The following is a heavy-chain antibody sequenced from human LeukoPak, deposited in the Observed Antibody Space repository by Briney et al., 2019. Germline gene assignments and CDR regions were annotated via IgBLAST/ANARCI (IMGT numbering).Heavy chain of an antibody. Sequence: ASVKVSCKASGYTFTSYGISWVRQAPGQGLEWMGWISAYNGNTNYAQKLQGRVTMTTDTSTSTAYMELRSLRSDDTAVYYCARAWFGEFGSYPPIDYWGQGTLVTVSS. J-gene: IGHJ4*02. V-gene: IGHV1-18*04. CDR3: ARAWFGEFGSYPPIDY. CDR1: GYTFTSYG. CDR2: ISAYNGNT. D-gene: IGHD3-10*01.